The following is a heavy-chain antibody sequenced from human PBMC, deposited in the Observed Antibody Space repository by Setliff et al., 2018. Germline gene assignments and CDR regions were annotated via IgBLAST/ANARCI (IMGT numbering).Heavy chain of an antibody. Sequence: GGSLRLSCAASGFTFSSYWMNWVRQAPGKGLEWVSGISGYGSRTYYADSVKGRSTISRDNSQNTMYLQMNSLRAEDTAVYYCIRDTSGRDAFDIWGQGTMVTVSS. CDR2: ISGYGSRT. J-gene: IGHJ3*02. V-gene: IGHV3-23*01. D-gene: IGHD6-19*01. CDR1: GFTFSSYW. CDR3: IRDTSGRDAFDI.